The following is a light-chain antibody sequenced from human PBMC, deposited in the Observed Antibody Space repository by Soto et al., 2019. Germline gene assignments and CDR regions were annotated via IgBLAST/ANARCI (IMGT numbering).Light chain of an antibody. Sequence: EIVLTQSPGTLSLSPGERATLSCRASQSVSSSYLAWYQQKSGQAPRLLIYGASSRATGIPDRFSGSGSGTDFTLTISRLEPEDFAVYYCQQYGGSTYTFGQGTKLEFK. CDR3: QQYGGSTYT. V-gene: IGKV3-20*01. CDR2: GAS. J-gene: IGKJ2*01. CDR1: QSVSSSY.